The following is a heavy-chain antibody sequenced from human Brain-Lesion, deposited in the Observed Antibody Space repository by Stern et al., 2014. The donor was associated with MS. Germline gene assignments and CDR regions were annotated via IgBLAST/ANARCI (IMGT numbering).Heavy chain of an antibody. CDR3: ARTYSSGWYGGHAFDI. CDR2: IYTADSDT. Sequence: EDQLVESGAEVKKPGESLKISCKGSGYRFDNYWIGWGSQKPGKGLEWMGIIYTADSDTRYSPSLQGQVTISADKSISTVYLQWSSLKASDTAMYYCARTYSSGWYGGHAFDIWGQGTMVTVSS. J-gene: IGHJ3*02. V-gene: IGHV5-51*01. CDR1: GYRFDNYW. D-gene: IGHD6-19*01.